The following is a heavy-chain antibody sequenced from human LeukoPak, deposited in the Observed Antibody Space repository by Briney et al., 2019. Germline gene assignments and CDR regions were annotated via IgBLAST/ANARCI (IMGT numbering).Heavy chain of an antibody. CDR1: EFNFGNYW. CDR3: ARDSAAHGGY. CDR2: IKQDGSDR. V-gene: IGHV3-7*03. J-gene: IGHJ4*02. D-gene: IGHD6-25*01. Sequence: PGGSLRLSCVVSEFNFGNYWMSWVRQTPGKGLEWVANIKQDGSDRYYVDSVKGRFIISRDNAKNSLYLQMNSLRDEDTAVYYCARDSAAHGGYWGQGTSVIVSS.